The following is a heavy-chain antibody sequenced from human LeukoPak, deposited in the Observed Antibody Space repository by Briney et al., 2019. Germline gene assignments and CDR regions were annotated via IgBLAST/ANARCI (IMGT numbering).Heavy chain of an antibody. CDR3: AKEIGRITIFGVVPKAFDY. CDR1: GFTFSSYA. J-gene: IGHJ4*02. V-gene: IGHV3-23*01. D-gene: IGHD3-3*01. Sequence: GGSLRLSCAASGFTFSSYAMSWVRQAPGKGLEWVSAISGSGGSTYYADSVKGRFTISRDNSKNTLYLQMNSLRAEDTAVYYCAKEIGRITIFGVVPKAFDYWGQGTLVTVSS. CDR2: ISGSGGST.